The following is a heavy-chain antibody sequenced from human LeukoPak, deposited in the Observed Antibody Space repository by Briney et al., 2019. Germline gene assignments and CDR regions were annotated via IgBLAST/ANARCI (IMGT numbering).Heavy chain of an antibody. CDR2: INNDGTIT. Sequence: GGSLRLSCAASGFTLSNHWMHWVRQAPGKGLVWVSRINNDGTITTYADSVKGRFTISRDNAKSTLYLQMDSLRAEDTAVYHCARPYCSGGTCYFDYWGRGTLVTVSS. J-gene: IGHJ4*02. V-gene: IGHV3-74*01. CDR1: GFTLSNHW. CDR3: ARPYCSGGTCYFDY. D-gene: IGHD2-15*01.